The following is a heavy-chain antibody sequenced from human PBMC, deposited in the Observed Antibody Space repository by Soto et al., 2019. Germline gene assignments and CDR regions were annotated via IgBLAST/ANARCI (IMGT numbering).Heavy chain of an antibody. J-gene: IGHJ4*02. V-gene: IGHV5-51*01. Sequence: GESLKISCKGSGYSFTSYWIGWVRQMPGKGLEWMGIIYPGDSDTRYSPSFQGQVTISADKSISTAYLQWSSLKASDTAMYYCARHRGRVPAAPYYFDYWGQGTLVTVSS. CDR2: IYPGDSDT. D-gene: IGHD2-2*01. CDR3: ARHRGRVPAAPYYFDY. CDR1: GYSFTSYW.